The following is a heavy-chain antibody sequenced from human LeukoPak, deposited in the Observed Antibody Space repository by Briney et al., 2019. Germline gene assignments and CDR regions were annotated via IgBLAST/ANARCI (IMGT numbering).Heavy chain of an antibody. Sequence: ASVRVSCKASGYTFTGYYMHWVRQAPGQGLEWMGWINPNSGGTNYAQKFQGRVTMTRDTSISTAYMELSRLRSDDTAVYYCARVVRVRGVPNMDVWGKGTTVTVSS. CDR1: GYTFTGYY. J-gene: IGHJ6*03. CDR3: ARVVRVRGVPNMDV. V-gene: IGHV1-2*02. D-gene: IGHD3-10*01. CDR2: INPNSGGT.